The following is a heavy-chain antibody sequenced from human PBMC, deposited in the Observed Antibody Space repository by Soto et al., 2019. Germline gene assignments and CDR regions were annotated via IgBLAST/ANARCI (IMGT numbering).Heavy chain of an antibody. CDR1: GGSISSGGYS. V-gene: IGHV4-30-2*01. CDR2: IYHSGST. J-gene: IGHJ4*01. Sequence: QLQLQESGSGLVKPSQTLSLTCAVSGGSISSGGYSWSWIRQPPGKGLEWIGYIYHSGSTYYNPSLRSRVTISVDSSKTQFSRKLGSVPAANPAVYYWARVPDYWGQEPWSPSPQ. CDR3: ARVPDY.